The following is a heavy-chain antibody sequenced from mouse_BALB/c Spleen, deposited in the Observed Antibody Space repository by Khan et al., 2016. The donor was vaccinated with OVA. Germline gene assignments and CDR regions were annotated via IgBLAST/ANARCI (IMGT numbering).Heavy chain of an antibody. D-gene: IGHD2-2*01. CDR2: INPNNGGT. CDR3: TRSGYGSFAY. Sequence: QVQLQQSGAELVKPGASVKLSCKASGYIFTSYYMYWVKQRPGQGLEWIGEINPNNGGTNFNEKFKSKATLTVDKSSSTAYMQLRILTSEDSAVYYCTRSGYGSFAYWGQGTLVTVSA. CDR1: GYIFTSYY. V-gene: IGHV1S81*02. J-gene: IGHJ3*01.